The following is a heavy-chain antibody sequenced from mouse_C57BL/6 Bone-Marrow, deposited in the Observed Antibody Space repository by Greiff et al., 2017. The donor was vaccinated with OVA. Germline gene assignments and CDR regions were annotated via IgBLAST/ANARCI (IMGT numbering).Heavy chain of an antibody. V-gene: IGHV1-78*01. CDR2: IYPRDGST. J-gene: IGHJ3*01. Sequence: VKLVESDAELVKPGASVKISCKVSGYTFTDHTIHWMKQRPEQGLEWIGYIYPRDGSTKYNEKFKGKATLTADKSSSTAYMQLNSLTSEDSAVYFCARGEGVYSNFFAYWGQGTLVTVSA. CDR3: ARGEGVYSNFFAY. D-gene: IGHD2-5*01. CDR1: GYTFTDHT.